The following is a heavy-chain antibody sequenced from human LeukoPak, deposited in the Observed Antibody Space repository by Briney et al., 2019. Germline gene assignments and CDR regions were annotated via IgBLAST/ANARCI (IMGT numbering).Heavy chain of an antibody. J-gene: IGHJ5*02. CDR1: GFTFSSYG. D-gene: IGHD6-13*01. Sequence: GGSLRLSCAASGFTFSSYGMSWVRQAPGKGLEWVAAINTNGGSTYYADSVKGRFTISRDNSKNTLFLQMNSLRAEDTAVYYCARSIAAAGTWFDPWGQGTLVTVSS. CDR2: INTNGGST. CDR3: ARSIAAAGTWFDP. V-gene: IGHV3-23*01.